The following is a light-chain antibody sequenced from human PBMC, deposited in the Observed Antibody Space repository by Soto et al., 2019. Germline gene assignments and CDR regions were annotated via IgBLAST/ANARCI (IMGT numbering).Light chain of an antibody. CDR3: AAWDDSLSGWV. J-gene: IGLJ3*02. V-gene: IGLV3-21*02. Sequence: SYELTQPPSVSVAPGQTARISCGGDNIGSKVVHWFQQKPGQAPLLVVYDDRARPSGIPERFSGSKSGTSASLAITGLQSEDEADYYCAAWDDSLSGWVFGGGTQLTVL. CDR2: DDR. CDR1: NIGSKV.